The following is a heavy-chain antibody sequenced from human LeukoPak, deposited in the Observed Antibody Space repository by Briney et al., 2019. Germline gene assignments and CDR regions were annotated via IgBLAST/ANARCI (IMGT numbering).Heavy chain of an antibody. D-gene: IGHD6-13*01. Sequence: ASVKVSCKASGYTFTSYGISWVRQAPGQGLEWMGWISAYNGNTNYAQKLQGRVTMTTDTSTSTAYMELRSLRSDDTAVYYYAGTVAAAGTYNWFDPRGQGTLVTVSS. J-gene: IGHJ5*02. CDR1: GYTFTSYG. V-gene: IGHV1-18*01. CDR3: AGTVAAAGTYNWFDP. CDR2: ISAYNGNT.